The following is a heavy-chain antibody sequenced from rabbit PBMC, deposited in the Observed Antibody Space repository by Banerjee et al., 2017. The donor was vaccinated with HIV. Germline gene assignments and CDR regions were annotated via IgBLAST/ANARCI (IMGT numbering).Heavy chain of an antibody. V-gene: IGHV1S45*01. D-gene: IGHD6-1*01. CDR3: ARDFYIAPYGWAFGYDL. CDR2: IYTGSGTT. CDR1: GFSLSNNYG. J-gene: IGHJ3*01. Sequence: QEQLEESGGDLVKPGASLTLTCTASGFSLSNNYGMCWVRQAPGKGLEWIGCIYTGSGTTYYASWAKGRFTITKTSSTTVTLQMTSLTAADTATYFCARDFYIAPYGWAFGYDLWGQGTLVTVS.